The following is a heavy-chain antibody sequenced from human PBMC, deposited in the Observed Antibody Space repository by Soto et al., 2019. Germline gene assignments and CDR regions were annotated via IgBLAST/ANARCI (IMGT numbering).Heavy chain of an antibody. CDR1: GFTFSSYW. CDR2: IKQDGSEK. Sequence: GGSLRLSCAASGFTFSSYWMSWVRQAPGKGLEWVANIKQDGSEKYYVDSVKGRFTISRDNAKNSLYLQMNSLRAEDTAVYYCASAIGEYSGYDPAVGAFDIWGQGTMVTVS. D-gene: IGHD5-12*01. V-gene: IGHV3-7*01. J-gene: IGHJ3*02. CDR3: ASAIGEYSGYDPAVGAFDI.